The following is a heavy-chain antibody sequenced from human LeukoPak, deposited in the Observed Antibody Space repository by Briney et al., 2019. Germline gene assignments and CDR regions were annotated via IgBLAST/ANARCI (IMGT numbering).Heavy chain of an antibody. CDR2: ISAYNGNT. D-gene: IGHD3-22*01. Sequence: ASVKVSCKASGYTFTSYGISWVRQAPGQGLEWMGWISAYNGNTNYAQKLQGRVTMTTDTSTSTAYMELRSLRSDDTVAYYCARSSGVVITTWFDYWGQGTLVTVPS. V-gene: IGHV1-18*01. CDR1: GYTFTSYG. CDR3: ARSSGVVITTWFDY. J-gene: IGHJ4*02.